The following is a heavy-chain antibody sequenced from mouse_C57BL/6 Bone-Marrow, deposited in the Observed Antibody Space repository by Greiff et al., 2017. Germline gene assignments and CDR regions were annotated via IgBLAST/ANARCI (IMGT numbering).Heavy chain of an antibody. Sequence: VKLVESGAELARPGASVKLSCKASGYTFTSYGISWVKQRTGQGLEWIGEIYPRSGNTYYNEKFKGKATLTADKSSSTAYMELRSLTSEDSAVYFCARLLAGTYFDYWGQGTTLTVSS. V-gene: IGHV1-81*01. D-gene: IGHD4-1*01. CDR1: GYTFTSYG. CDR3: ARLLAGTYFDY. J-gene: IGHJ2*01. CDR2: IYPRSGNT.